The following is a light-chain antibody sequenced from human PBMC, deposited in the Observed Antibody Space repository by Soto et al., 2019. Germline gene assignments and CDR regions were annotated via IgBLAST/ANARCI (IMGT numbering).Light chain of an antibody. CDR3: QQSYSTPLT. Sequence: DIQMTQSPSSLSASVGDRVTIPCRASQSISTYLNWYQQKPGKAPKLLIYAASNLQSGVPSRFSGSGSGTDFALTISSLQPEDFATYYCQQSYSTPLTFGRGTKVDI. CDR2: AAS. V-gene: IGKV1-39*01. CDR1: QSISTY. J-gene: IGKJ1*01.